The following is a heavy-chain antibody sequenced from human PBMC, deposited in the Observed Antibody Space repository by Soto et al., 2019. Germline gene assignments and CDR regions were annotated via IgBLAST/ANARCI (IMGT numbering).Heavy chain of an antibody. CDR2: VIPIFGTA. CDR1: GGTFSSYA. D-gene: IGHD2-2*01. V-gene: IGHV1-69*12. J-gene: IGHJ3*02. CDR3: AVSPGDIVFGPAATNDAFDI. Sequence: QVQLVQSGAEVKKPGSSVKVSCKASGGTFSSYAISWVRQAPGQGLEWLGGVIPIFGTANYAEKFQGRVTSTADESPSTAYMDLSSLRDEDTAVYYCAVSPGDIVFGPAATNDAFDIWGQGTMVTLSS.